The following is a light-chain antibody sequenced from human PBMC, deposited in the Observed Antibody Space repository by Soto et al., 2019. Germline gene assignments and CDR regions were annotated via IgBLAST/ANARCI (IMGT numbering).Light chain of an antibody. Sequence: EIVMTQSPATVSVSPGERVTLSCRASQSAISNLAWYQQKPGQTPRLLIYDASTRATGIPARFSGSGSGTEFTLTISSVLSEDFAVYYCHQYYKWPLTFGGGTKVEIK. CDR2: DAS. CDR1: QSAISN. CDR3: HQYYKWPLT. V-gene: IGKV3-15*01. J-gene: IGKJ4*01.